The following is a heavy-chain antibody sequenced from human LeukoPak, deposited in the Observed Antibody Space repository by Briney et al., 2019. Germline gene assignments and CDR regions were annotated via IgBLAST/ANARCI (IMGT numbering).Heavy chain of an antibody. CDR1: GGTFSSYA. Sequence: ASVKVSCKASGGTFSSYAISWVRQAPGQGLEWMGGIIPIFGTANYAQKFQGRVTITTDESTSTAYMELSSLRSEDTAVYYCARDSYYYDSSGNGAFDIWGQGTMVTVSS. V-gene: IGHV1-69*05. CDR3: ARDSYYYDSSGNGAFDI. J-gene: IGHJ3*02. CDR2: IIPIFGTA. D-gene: IGHD3-22*01.